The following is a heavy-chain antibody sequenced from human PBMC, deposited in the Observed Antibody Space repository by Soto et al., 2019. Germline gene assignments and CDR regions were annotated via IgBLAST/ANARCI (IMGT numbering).Heavy chain of an antibody. CDR1: GGSVSNKTYY. CDR2: VYYSGTT. D-gene: IGHD4-17*01. Sequence: SETLSLTCSVSGGSVSNKTYYWSWIRQPPGKRLEWIEYVYYSGTTNYNPSLKSRVTISVDLSKNQFSLRPSSVTTADTALYYCARTTAVPNTLRSRYFFDYWGQGTLVTVSS. CDR3: ARTTAVPNTLRSRYFFDY. V-gene: IGHV4-61*01. J-gene: IGHJ4*02.